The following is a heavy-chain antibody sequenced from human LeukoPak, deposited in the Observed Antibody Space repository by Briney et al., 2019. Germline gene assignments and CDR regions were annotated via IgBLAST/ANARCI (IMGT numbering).Heavy chain of an antibody. V-gene: IGHV3-21*04. D-gene: IGHD4-17*01. CDR2: ISSSSSYI. CDR3: AKDPAVTTSWFDP. J-gene: IGHJ5*02. Sequence: GGSLRLSCAASGFTFSSYSMNWVRQAPGKGLEWVSSISSSSSYIYYADSVKGRFTISRDNSKNTLYLQMNSLRAEDTAVYYCAKDPAVTTSWFDPWGQGTLVTVSS. CDR1: GFTFSSYS.